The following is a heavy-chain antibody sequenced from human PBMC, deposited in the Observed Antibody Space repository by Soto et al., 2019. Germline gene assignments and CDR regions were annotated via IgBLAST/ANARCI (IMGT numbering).Heavy chain of an antibody. CDR2: IWYDGSNK. J-gene: IGHJ4*02. D-gene: IGHD3-22*01. Sequence: PGGSLRLSCAASGFTFSSYGMHWVRQAPGKGLEWVAVIWYDGSNKYYADSVKGRFTISRDNSKNTLYLQMNSLRAEDTAVYYCARGVPPYYYDTPFGYWGQGTLVTVSS. CDR3: ARGVPPYYYDTPFGY. V-gene: IGHV3-33*01. CDR1: GFTFSSYG.